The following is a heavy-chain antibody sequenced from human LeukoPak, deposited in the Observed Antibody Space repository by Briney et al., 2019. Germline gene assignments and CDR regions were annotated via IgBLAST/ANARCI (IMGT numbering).Heavy chain of an antibody. CDR1: GFTFDDYG. D-gene: IGHD1-26*01. Sequence: PGGSLRLSCAASGFTFDDYGMSWVRHAPGKGLEWVSGINWNGGSTGYADSVKGRFTISRDNAKNSLYLQMNGLRAEDTALYYCARQGSRIQVWELLLADNWFDPWGQGTLVTVSS. V-gene: IGHV3-20*04. CDR3: ARQGSRIQVWELLLADNWFDP. CDR2: INWNGGST. J-gene: IGHJ5*02.